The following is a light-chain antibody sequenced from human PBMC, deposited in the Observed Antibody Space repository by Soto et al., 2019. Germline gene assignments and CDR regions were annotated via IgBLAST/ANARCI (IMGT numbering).Light chain of an antibody. CDR1: SSDVGGYKY. CDR3: SSYAGINNLGV. V-gene: IGLV2-8*01. J-gene: IGLJ1*01. CDR2: EVN. Sequence: QSALTQPPSASGSPGQSVTISCTGTSSDVGGYKYVSWYQQHPGKAPKLMIFEVNKRPSGVPARFSGSKYGNTASLTVSGLQAEDEADYYCSSYAGINNLGVFGTGTKVTVL.